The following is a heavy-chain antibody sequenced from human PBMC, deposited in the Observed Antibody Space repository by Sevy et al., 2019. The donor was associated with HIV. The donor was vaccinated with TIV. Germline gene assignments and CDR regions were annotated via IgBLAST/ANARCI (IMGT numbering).Heavy chain of an antibody. V-gene: IGHV3-23*01. D-gene: IGHD2-15*01. CDR1: GFTFSSYV. J-gene: IGHJ4*02. CDR2: IIGRGDST. Sequence: GGSLRLSCAASGFTFSSYVMSWVRQAPGGGLEWVSGIIGRGDSTYYADSVKGRFTISRDNSKNTLYLQMNCLRAEDTAVYYCAKLPCTRAGGPDFDYWGQGTLVTVSS. CDR3: AKLPCTRAGGPDFDY.